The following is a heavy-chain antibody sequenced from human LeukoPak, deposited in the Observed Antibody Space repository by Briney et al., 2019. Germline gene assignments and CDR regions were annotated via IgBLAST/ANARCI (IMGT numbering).Heavy chain of an antibody. V-gene: IGHV3-23*01. J-gene: IGHJ6*03. Sequence: PGGSLRLSCAVSGLTFNNYAMSWVRQAPGKGLEWVSGISGRGASKYYADSVKGRFTISRDNSKNTLYLQMNSLRAEDTAVYYCAKDGYYYGSGSYSYYYYYMDVWGKGTTVTISS. D-gene: IGHD3-10*01. CDR2: ISGRGASK. CDR3: AKDGYYYGSGSYSYYYYYMDV. CDR1: GLTFNNYA.